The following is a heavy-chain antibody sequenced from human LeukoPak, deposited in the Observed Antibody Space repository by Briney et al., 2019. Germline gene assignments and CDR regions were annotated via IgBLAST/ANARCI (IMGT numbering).Heavy chain of an antibody. CDR3: ARGRGVVTPDFDY. V-gene: IGHV4-59*01. J-gene: IGHJ4*02. D-gene: IGHD4-23*01. CDR2: IYYNGST. Sequence: SETLSLTCTVSGGSISSYYWSWIRQPPGKGLERIGYIYYNGSTNYNPSLKSRVTISGDTSKNQYSLKLSSVTAADTAVYYCARGRGVVTPDFDYWGQGTLVTVSS. CDR1: GGSISSYY.